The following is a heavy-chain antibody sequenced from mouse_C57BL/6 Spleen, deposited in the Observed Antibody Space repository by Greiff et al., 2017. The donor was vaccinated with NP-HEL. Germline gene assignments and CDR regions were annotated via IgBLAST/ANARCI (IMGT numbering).Heavy chain of an antibody. CDR1: GFTFSDYG. CDR3: ARTGKDWYFDV. V-gene: IGHV5-17*01. J-gene: IGHJ1*03. D-gene: IGHD4-1*01. Sequence: DVHLVESGGGLVKPGGSLKLSCAASGFTFSDYGMHWVRQAPEKGLEWVAYISSGSSTIYYADTVKGRFTISRDNAKNTLFLQMTILRSEDTAMYYCARTGKDWYFDVWGTGTTVTVSS. CDR2: ISSGSSTI.